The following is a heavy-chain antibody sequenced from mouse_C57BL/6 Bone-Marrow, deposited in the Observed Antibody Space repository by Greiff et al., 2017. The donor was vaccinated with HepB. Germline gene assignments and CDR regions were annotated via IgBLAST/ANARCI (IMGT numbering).Heavy chain of an antibody. CDR3: AHIRGAFAY. V-gene: IGHV5-6*01. D-gene: IGHD1-3*01. CDR1: GFTFSSYG. Sequence: EVQLVESGGDLVKPGGSLKLSCAASGFTFSSYGMSWVRQTPDKRLEWVATISSGGSYTYYPDSVKGRFTISRDNAKNTLYLQMSSLKSEDTAMYYCAHIRGAFAYWGQGTLVTVSA. J-gene: IGHJ3*01. CDR2: ISSGGSYT.